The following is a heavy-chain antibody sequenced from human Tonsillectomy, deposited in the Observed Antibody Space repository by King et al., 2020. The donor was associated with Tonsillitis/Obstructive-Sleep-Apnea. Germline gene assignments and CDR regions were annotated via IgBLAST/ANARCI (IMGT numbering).Heavy chain of an antibody. J-gene: IGHJ5*02. CDR1: GFTVSSNY. V-gene: IGHV3-66*01. Sequence: VQLVQSGGGLVQPGGSLRLSCAASGFTVSSNYMSSVRQAPGKGLEWVSVIYSGGSTYYADSVKGRFTISRDNSKKTMYLQMNSLRAEDTAVYYFASDFSWGAGARRRGENWFDPWGQGTLVTVSS. CDR3: ASDFSWGAGARRRGENWFDP. CDR2: IYSGGST. D-gene: IGHD6-6*01.